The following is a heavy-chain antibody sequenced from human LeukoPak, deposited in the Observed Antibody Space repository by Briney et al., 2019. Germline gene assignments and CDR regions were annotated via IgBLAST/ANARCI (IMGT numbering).Heavy chain of an antibody. CDR3: ARETYCTSTNCPIGDYFDY. CDR1: GFTFSSYT. CDR2: ISSSSSYI. Sequence: PGGSLRLSCAASGFTFSSYTMNWVRQAPGKGLEWVSSISSSSSYIYYADSVKGRFTISRDNAKNSLFLQMNSLRGEDTAVYYCARETYCTSTNCPIGDYFDYWGQGTLVTVSS. D-gene: IGHD2-2*01. V-gene: IGHV3-21*01. J-gene: IGHJ4*02.